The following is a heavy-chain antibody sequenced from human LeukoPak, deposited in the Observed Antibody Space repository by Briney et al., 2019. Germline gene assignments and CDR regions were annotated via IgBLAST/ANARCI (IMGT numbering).Heavy chain of an antibody. CDR2: ISSSGSTI. CDR1: GFTFSSYS. Sequence: GGSLRLSCAASGFTFSSYSMNWVRQAPGKGLEWVSYISSSGSTIYYADSVKGRFTISRDNAKNSLYLQMNSLRAEDTAVYYCARGGSWNGDFDYWGQGTLVTVSS. D-gene: IGHD1-26*01. J-gene: IGHJ4*02. CDR3: ARGGSWNGDFDY. V-gene: IGHV3-48*04.